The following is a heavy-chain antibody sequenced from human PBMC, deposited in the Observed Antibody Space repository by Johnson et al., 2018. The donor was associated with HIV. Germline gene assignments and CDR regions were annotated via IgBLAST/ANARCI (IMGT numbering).Heavy chain of an antibody. CDR1: GFTFSSYP. Sequence: QVQLVESGGGVVQPGRSLRLSCAASGFTFSSYPMHWVRQAPGKGLEWVAVISYDGSNRYYADSVQGRFTLSRDNSKNTLYLQMNSLRAEDTAVYYCARVKQQVVRVGSDAFDIWGQGTMVTVSS. CDR2: ISYDGSNR. CDR3: ARVKQQVVRVGSDAFDI. J-gene: IGHJ3*02. D-gene: IGHD6-13*01. V-gene: IGHV3-30*04.